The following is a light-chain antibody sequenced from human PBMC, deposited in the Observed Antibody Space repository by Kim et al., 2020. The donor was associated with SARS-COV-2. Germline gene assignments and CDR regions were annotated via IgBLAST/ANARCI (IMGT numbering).Light chain of an antibody. V-gene: IGLV2-14*03. Sequence: SITISCAGPNGDIGAYNYFSWYQQPPGKAPKLIIYYVHYRPSGVSSRFSASKSGNTASLTISGLQAEDEADYYCSSYRTSSTSFVVFGGGTQLTVL. CDR2: YVH. CDR3: SSYRTSSTSFVV. CDR1: NGDIGAYNY. J-gene: IGLJ2*01.